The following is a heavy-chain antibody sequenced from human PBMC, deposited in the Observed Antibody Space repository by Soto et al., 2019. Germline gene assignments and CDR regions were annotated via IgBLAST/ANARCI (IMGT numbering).Heavy chain of an antibody. J-gene: IGHJ6*02. CDR2: ISGSGGIT. CDR3: AKRAMLDYFWSGYYPYYSYGMDV. V-gene: IGHV3-23*01. CDR1: GFTFSSDA. D-gene: IGHD3-3*01. Sequence: EVQLLESGGGLVQPGGSLRLSCAASGFTFSSDAMSWVRQAPGKRLEWVSAISGSGGITSYADSVKGRFTISRDKSRNTLYLQMNSLRAEDTAVYYCAKRAMLDYFWSGYYPYYSYGMDVWGQGTTVTGSS.